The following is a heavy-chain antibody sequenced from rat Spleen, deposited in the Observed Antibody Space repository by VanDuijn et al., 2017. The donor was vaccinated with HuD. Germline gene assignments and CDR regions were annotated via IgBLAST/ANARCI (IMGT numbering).Heavy chain of an antibody. D-gene: IGHD2-5*01. CDR1: GFTFSDFA. CDR2: IIYDASRI. Sequence: EVQLVESDGGLVQPGRSLKLSCATSGFTFSDFAMTWVRQSPQKGLEWVAMIIYDASRIYYRDSVKGRFTISRDNTKSTLYLQMDSLRSEDTATYYCTRGGYFRYWGQGVMVTVSS. J-gene: IGHJ2*01. V-gene: IGHV5-17*01. CDR3: TRGGYFRY.